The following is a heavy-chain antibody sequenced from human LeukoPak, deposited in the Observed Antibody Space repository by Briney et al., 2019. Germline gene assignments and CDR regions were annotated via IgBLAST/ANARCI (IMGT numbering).Heavy chain of an antibody. CDR1: GYTFISYG. Sequence: ASVKVSCKASGYTFISYGISWVRQAPGQGLEWMGWISAYNGNTNYAQKLQGRVTMTTDTSTSTAYMELRSLRSDDTAVYYCARHRIQLWSGDYFDYWGQRTLVTVSS. CDR3: ARHRIQLWSGDYFDY. J-gene: IGHJ4*02. CDR2: ISAYNGNT. D-gene: IGHD5-18*01. V-gene: IGHV1-18*01.